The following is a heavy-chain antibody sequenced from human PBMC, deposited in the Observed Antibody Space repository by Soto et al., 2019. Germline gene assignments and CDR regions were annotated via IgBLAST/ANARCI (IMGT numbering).Heavy chain of an antibody. D-gene: IGHD5-18*01. CDR2: IYYSGST. Sequence: SETLSLTCTVSGGSISSSSYYWGWIRQPPGKGLEWIGSIYYSGSTYYNPSLKSRVTISVDTSKNQFSRKLSSVTAADTAVYYCARQNSEPFDYWGQGTLVTVSS. CDR1: GGSISSSSYY. J-gene: IGHJ4*02. CDR3: ARQNSEPFDY. V-gene: IGHV4-39*01.